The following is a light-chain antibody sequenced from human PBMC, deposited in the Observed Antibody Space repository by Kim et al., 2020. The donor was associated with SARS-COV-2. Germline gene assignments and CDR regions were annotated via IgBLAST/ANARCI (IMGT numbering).Light chain of an antibody. V-gene: IGKV3-20*01. CDR2: GGF. Sequence: LSPGERATLSCRASQSVSSNYLAWYQQKPGQAPRLLMYGGFSRATGIPDRFSGSGSGTDFTLTISRLEPEDFAVYYCQQYDSSRTFGQGTKVDIK. CDR1: QSVSSNY. CDR3: QQYDSSRT. J-gene: IGKJ1*01.